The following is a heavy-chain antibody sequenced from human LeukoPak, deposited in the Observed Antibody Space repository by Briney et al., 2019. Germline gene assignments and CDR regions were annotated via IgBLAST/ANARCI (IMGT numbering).Heavy chain of an antibody. CDR3: AKEPRRGYDSSPGFDY. CDR2: ISGSGGST. V-gene: IGHV3-23*01. D-gene: IGHD5-12*01. Sequence: TGGSLRLSCAASGFTFSSYAMSWVRQAPGKGLEWVSAISGSGGSTYYADSVKGRFTISRDNSKNTLYLQMNSLRAEDTAVYYCAKEPRRGYDSSPGFDYWGQGTLVTVSS. J-gene: IGHJ4*02. CDR1: GFTFSSYA.